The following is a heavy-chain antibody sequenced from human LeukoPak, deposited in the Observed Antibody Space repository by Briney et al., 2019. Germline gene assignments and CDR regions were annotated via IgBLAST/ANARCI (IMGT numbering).Heavy chain of an antibody. CDR3: AREEAYYYGSGTPLGYYGMDV. D-gene: IGHD3-10*01. V-gene: IGHV3-30-3*01. CDR1: GFTFSSYA. CDR2: ISYDGSNK. J-gene: IGHJ6*02. Sequence: GRSLRLSCAASGFTFSSYAMHWVRQAPGKGLEWVAVISYDGSNKYYADSVKGRFTISRDNSKNTLYLQMNSLRAEDTAVYYCAREEAYYYGSGTPLGYYGMDVWGQGTTVTVSS.